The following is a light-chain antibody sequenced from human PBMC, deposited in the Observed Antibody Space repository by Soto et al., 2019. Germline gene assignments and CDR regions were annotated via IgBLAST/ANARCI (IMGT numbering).Light chain of an antibody. J-gene: IGKJ1*01. CDR1: KAIRSA. V-gene: IGKV1-6*01. Sequence: AIQLTQSPSSLSASVGDRVTITCRASKAIRSALGWYQQKPGKVPKLLIYAASILQSGVPSRFSGSGSGTDFTLTISSLQPEEFATYSCLLDFTYLWAFSQGTKVDIX. CDR2: AAS. CDR3: LLDFTYLWA.